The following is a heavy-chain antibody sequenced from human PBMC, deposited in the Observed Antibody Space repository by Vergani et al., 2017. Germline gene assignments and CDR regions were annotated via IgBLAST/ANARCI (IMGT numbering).Heavy chain of an antibody. Sequence: QVHLVESGGGVVQPGRSLRLSCVVSGFTSSYYGMHWVRQAPGKGLEWVAVISYDGTQKYYADSVKGRFTISRDNSKSTLYLQMNSLRTEDTAVYYCASSILSSTSCFDWGQGTLVTVSS. V-gene: IGHV3-30*03. CDR3: ASSILSSTSCFD. CDR2: ISYDGTQK. J-gene: IGHJ4*02. CDR1: GFTSSYYG. D-gene: IGHD2-2*01.